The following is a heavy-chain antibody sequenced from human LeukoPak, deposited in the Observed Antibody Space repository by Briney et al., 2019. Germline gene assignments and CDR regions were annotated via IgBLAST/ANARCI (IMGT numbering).Heavy chain of an antibody. CDR1: GGSISSYY. V-gene: IGHV4-4*07. CDR3: ARGTYYDFWSSQQGFDY. CDR2: IYTSGST. D-gene: IGHD3-3*01. Sequence: SETLSLTCTVSGGSISSYYWSWIRQPAGKGLEWIGRIYTSGSTNYNPSLKSRVTMSVDTSKNQFSLKLSSVTAADTAVYYCARGTYYDFWSSQQGFDYWGQGTLVTVSS. J-gene: IGHJ4*02.